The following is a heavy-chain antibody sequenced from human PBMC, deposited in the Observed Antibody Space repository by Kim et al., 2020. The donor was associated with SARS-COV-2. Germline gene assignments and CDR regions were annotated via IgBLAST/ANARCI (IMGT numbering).Heavy chain of an antibody. V-gene: IGHV1-69*13. CDR3: ARDGRMVRGVIIPYYYYGMDV. J-gene: IGHJ6*02. Sequence: SVKVSCKASGGTFSSYAISWVRQAPGQGLEWMGGIIPIFGTANYAQKFQGRVTITADESTSTAYMELSSLRSEDTAVYYCARDGRMVRGVIIPYYYYGMDVWGQGTTVTVSS. D-gene: IGHD3-10*01. CDR2: IIPIFGTA. CDR1: GGTFSSYA.